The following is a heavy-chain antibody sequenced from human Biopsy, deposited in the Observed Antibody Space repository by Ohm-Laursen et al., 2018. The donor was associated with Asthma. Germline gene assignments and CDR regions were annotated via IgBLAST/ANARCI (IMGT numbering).Heavy chain of an antibody. CDR3: ASDFPKDYVRYNFQF. CDR1: GYSLTDLS. Sequence: ASVKVSCKISGYSLTDLSMPWVRQAPGQGLEWMGGHDHEEGGTVNARRFQGRVTMTDDTSTDTAYMELSSLSSDDTAVYYCASDFPKDYVRYNFQFWGQGTQVTVSS. J-gene: IGHJ4*02. V-gene: IGHV1-24*01. CDR2: HDHEEGGT. D-gene: IGHD4-17*01.